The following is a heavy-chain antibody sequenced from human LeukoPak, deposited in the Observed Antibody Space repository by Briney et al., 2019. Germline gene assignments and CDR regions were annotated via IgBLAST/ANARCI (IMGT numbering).Heavy chain of an antibody. CDR2: INYSGST. Sequence: SKTLSLTCTVSGGSISSYYWSWIRQPPGKGLEWIGYINYSGSTNYNPSLKSRVTISVDKSKNQFSLKLSSVTAADTAVYYCAGYGGAFDYWGQGTLVTLST. V-gene: IGHV4-59*01. D-gene: IGHD3-16*01. CDR1: GGSISSYY. CDR3: AGYGGAFDY. J-gene: IGHJ4*02.